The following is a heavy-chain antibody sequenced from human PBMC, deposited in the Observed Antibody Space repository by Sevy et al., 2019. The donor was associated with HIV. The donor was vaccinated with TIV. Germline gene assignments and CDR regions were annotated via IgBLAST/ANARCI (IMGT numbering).Heavy chain of an antibody. CDR1: GFTFSSYS. Sequence: GGSLRLSCAASGFTFSSYSMNWVRQAPGKGLEWVSSISSNSSYIYYADSVKGRFTISRDNAKNSLYLQMNSLRAEDTAVYYCAREHSSGIYYFDYWGQGTLVTVSS. V-gene: IGHV3-21*03. J-gene: IGHJ4*02. CDR2: ISSNSSYI. CDR3: AREHSSGIYYFDY. D-gene: IGHD6-19*01.